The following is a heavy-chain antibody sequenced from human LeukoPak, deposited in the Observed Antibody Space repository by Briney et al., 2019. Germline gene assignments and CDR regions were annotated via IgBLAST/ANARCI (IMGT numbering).Heavy chain of an antibody. V-gene: IGHV3-21*01. CDR3: ARVRLQSGAFDI. CDR1: GFTFSSYS. D-gene: IGHD4-11*01. J-gene: IGHJ3*02. CDR2: ISSSSSYI. Sequence: GGSLRLSCAASGFTFSSYSMNWVRQAPGKGLEWVSSISSSSSYIYYADLVKGRFTISRDNAKNSLYLQMNSLRAEDTAVYYCARVRLQSGAFDIWGQGTMVTVSS.